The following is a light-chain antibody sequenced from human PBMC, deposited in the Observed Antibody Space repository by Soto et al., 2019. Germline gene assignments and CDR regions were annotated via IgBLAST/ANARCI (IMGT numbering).Light chain of an antibody. CDR1: QSVSSN. V-gene: IGKV3D-15*01. J-gene: IGKJ4*01. Sequence: EIVMTQSQATLSVSPGERATLSCRASQSVSSNLAWYQQKPCQAPRLLLYGASIRATGIPARFSGSGSGTEFTLTISSLQSEDFAVYYCQQYNNWPLTFGGGTKVEIK. CDR3: QQYNNWPLT. CDR2: GAS.